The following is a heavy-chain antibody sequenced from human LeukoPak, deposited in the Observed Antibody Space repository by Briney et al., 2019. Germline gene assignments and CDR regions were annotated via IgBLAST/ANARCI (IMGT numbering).Heavy chain of an antibody. Sequence: GGSLRLSYAASGFTVSSNYMSWVRQAPGKGLEWVSYISSSGSTIYYADSVKGRFTISRDNAKNSLYLQMNSLRAEDTAVYYCAREAWGIDYWGQGTLVTVSS. D-gene: IGHD7-27*01. V-gene: IGHV3-11*04. CDR3: AREAWGIDY. J-gene: IGHJ4*02. CDR1: GFTVSSNY. CDR2: ISSSGSTI.